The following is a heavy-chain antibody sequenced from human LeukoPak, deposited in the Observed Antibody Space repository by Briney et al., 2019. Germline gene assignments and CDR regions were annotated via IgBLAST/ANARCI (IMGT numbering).Heavy chain of an antibody. D-gene: IGHD3-22*01. CDR3: ARGDQYDSSGEYYYYGMDV. CDR2: INPNSGGT. CDR1: GYTFTGYY. V-gene: IGHV1-2*02. J-gene: IGHJ6*02. Sequence: ASVKVSCKASGYTFTGYYMHWVRQAPGQGLERMGWINPNSGGTNYAQKFQGRVTMTRDTSISTAYMELSRLRSDDTAVYYCARGDQYDSSGEYYYYGMDVWGQGTTVTVSS.